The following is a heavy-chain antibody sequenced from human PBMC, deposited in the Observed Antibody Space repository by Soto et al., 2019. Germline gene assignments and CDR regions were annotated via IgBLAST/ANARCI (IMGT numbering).Heavy chain of an antibody. CDR1: GGTFSSYA. Sequence: ASVKVSCKASGGTFSSYAISWVRQAPGQGLEWMGGIIPIFGTANYAQKFQGRVTITADESTSTAYMELSSLRSEDTAVYYCARGGVTYYYDSSGYYRGFFDYWGQGTLVTVSS. CDR2: IIPIFGTA. CDR3: ARGGVTYYYDSSGYYRGFFDY. J-gene: IGHJ4*02. D-gene: IGHD3-22*01. V-gene: IGHV1-69*13.